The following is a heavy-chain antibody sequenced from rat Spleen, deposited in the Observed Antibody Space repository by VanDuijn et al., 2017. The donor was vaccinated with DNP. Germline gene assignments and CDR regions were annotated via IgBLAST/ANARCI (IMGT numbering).Heavy chain of an antibody. D-gene: IGHD5-1*01. Sequence: QVQLEESGPGLMQPSETLSLTCTVSGFSLTSNGVGWVRQPLGKGMVWMGTIWAGETTHYNSAVQSRLSISRDTSKRQVFLKRNRLQPEDTGTYYCARHKNWYFDFWGQGVMVTVSS. CDR2: IWAGETT. CDR1: GFSLTSNG. V-gene: IGHV2-72*01. J-gene: IGHJ2*01. CDR3: ARHKNWYFDF.